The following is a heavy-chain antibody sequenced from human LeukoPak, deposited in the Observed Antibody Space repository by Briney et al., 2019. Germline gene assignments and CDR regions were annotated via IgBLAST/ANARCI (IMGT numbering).Heavy chain of an antibody. CDR3: AREGSGTSSPMAY. J-gene: IGHJ4*02. CDR2: IYPMLGVD. Sequence: ASVKVSCKASGGSCSTYAVSWVRQAPGQGLEWMGRIYPMLGVDNYAQRFQGRVTITADKSTGTAYMELNSLTSEDTAVYYCAREGSGTSSPMAYWGQGTLVTVSS. CDR1: GGSCSTYA. D-gene: IGHD1-14*01. V-gene: IGHV1-69*04.